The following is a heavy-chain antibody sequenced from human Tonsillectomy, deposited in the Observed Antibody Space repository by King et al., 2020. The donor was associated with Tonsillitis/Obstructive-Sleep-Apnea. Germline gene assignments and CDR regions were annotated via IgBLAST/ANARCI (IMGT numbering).Heavy chain of an antibody. J-gene: IGHJ4*02. D-gene: IGHD1-26*01. CDR3: ARQVGATLLFDY. CDR1: GYSFTSNW. CDR2: IYPDDSDT. V-gene: IGHV5-51*01. Sequence: QLVQSGAEAKKPGESLKISCKTSGYSFTSNWIGWVRQKPGEGLEWMGIIYPDDSDTRYRLSFQGQVTISADKSISTAYLQWSSLKASDTAMYYCARQVGATLLFDYWGQGTLVTVSS.